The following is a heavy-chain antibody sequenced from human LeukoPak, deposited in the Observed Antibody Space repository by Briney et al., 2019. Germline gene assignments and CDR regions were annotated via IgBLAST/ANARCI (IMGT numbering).Heavy chain of an antibody. J-gene: IGHJ4*02. CDR3: ASRGGYSPELGY. Sequence: SETLSLTCAVYGGSFSGYYWSWIRQPPGKGLEWIGEINHSGSTNYNPSLKSRVTISVDTSKNQFSLKLSPVTAADTAVYYCASRGGYSPELGYWGQGTLVTVSS. V-gene: IGHV4-34*01. CDR1: GGSFSGYY. D-gene: IGHD3-22*01. CDR2: INHSGST.